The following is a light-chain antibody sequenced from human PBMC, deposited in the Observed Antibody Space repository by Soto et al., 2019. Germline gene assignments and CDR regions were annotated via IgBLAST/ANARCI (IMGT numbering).Light chain of an antibody. CDR3: TSYAGSETVV. Sequence: QSALTQPPSASGSPGQSVTISCTGTSSDVGGYNYVSWYQQHPGKAPKLMLYEVNKRPSGVPDRFSGSKSGNTASLTVSGLQAEDEADYYCTSYAGSETVVIGGGTQLTVL. CDR1: SSDVGGYNY. J-gene: IGLJ7*01. CDR2: EVN. V-gene: IGLV2-8*01.